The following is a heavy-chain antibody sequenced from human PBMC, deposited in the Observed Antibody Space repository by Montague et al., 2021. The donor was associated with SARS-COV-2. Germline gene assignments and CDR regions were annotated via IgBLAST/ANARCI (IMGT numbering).Heavy chain of an antibody. CDR3: AGGTYMGVDF. CDR2: ISGGGDST. D-gene: IGHD1-26*01. Sequence: SLRLSCEAYGFTFSNYAMTWVRQTSGKGLDWVSTISGGGDSTPYXDPVKGRFTISRDNSQNTLYLQVNSLRAEDTAVYYCAGGTYMGVDFWGQGTLVTVSS. J-gene: IGHJ4*02. CDR1: GFTFSNYA. V-gene: IGHV3-23*01.